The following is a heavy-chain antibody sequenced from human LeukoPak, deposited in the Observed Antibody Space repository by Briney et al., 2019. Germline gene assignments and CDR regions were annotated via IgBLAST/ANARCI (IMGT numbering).Heavy chain of an antibody. CDR3: ARDQDSYDILTGAGYDDY. CDR1: GFTFSSYS. Sequence: GGSLRLSCAASGFTFSSYSMNWVRQAPGKGLEWVSYISSSGSTIYYADSVKGRFTISRDNAKNSLYLQMNSLRAEDTAVYYCARDQDSYDILTGAGYDDYWGQGTLVTVSS. D-gene: IGHD3-9*01. J-gene: IGHJ4*02. CDR2: ISSSGSTI. V-gene: IGHV3-48*04.